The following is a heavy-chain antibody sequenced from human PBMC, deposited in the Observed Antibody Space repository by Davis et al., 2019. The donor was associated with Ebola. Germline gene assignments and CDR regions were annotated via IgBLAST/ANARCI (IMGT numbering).Heavy chain of an antibody. CDR2: INHSGST. CDR3: ARNSYSVSSGDWFDP. V-gene: IGHV4-34*01. J-gene: IGHJ5*02. Sequence: MPSETLSLTCAVYGGSFSGYYWSWIRQPPGKGLEWIGEINHSGSTNYNPSLKSRVTISVDTSKNQFSLKLSSVTAADTAVYYCARNSYSVSSGDWFDPWGQGTAVTVSS. D-gene: IGHD5/OR15-5a*01. CDR1: GGSFSGYY.